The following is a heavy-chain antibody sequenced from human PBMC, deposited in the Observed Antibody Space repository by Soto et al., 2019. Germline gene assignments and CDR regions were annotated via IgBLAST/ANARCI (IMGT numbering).Heavy chain of an antibody. Sequence: QLQPQESGPGLVKPSETLSLTCTVSGGSISSSSYYWGWIRQPPGKGLEWIGSIYYSGSTYYNPSLKSRVTISVDTSKNQFSLKLSSVTAADTAVYYCARLVIELWLPYYYYGMDVWGQGTTVTVSS. CDR1: GGSISSSSYY. CDR2: IYYSGST. J-gene: IGHJ6*02. V-gene: IGHV4-39*01. CDR3: ARLVIELWLPYYYYGMDV. D-gene: IGHD5-18*01.